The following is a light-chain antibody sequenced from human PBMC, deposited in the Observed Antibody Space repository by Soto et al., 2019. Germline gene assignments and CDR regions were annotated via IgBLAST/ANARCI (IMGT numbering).Light chain of an antibody. CDR1: QSGLANY. Sequence: EIVLTQSPGTLSLSPGERATLSCRASQSGLANYIAWYQQKPGQAPRLLIYRTSHRATGIPDRFSGSGSGTAFTLSISRLEPEDFAVYYCQRYGSWWTFGQGTKVEIK. CDR2: RTS. CDR3: QRYGSWWT. J-gene: IGKJ1*01. V-gene: IGKV3-20*01.